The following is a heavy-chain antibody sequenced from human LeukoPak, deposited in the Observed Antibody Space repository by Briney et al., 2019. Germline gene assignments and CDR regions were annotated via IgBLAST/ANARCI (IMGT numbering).Heavy chain of an antibody. Sequence: PSETLSLTCAVYGGSFSGYYWSWIRQPPGKGLEWIGEINHSGSTYYNPSLKSRVTISVDTSKNQFSLKLSSVPAADTAVYYCARHAPYYYDSSGYYHPFDYWGQGTLVTVSS. D-gene: IGHD3-22*01. J-gene: IGHJ4*02. CDR3: ARHAPYYYDSSGYYHPFDY. CDR2: INHSGST. CDR1: GGSFSGYY. V-gene: IGHV4-34*01.